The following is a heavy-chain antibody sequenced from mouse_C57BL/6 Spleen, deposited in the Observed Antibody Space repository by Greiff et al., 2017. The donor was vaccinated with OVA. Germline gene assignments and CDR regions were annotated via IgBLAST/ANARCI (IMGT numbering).Heavy chain of an antibody. Sequence: VQLQQSGPGLVQPSQSLSITCTVSGFSLTSYGVHWVRPSPGQGLEWLGVIWRGGSTDYNAAFMSRLSITKDNSKSQVFFKMNSLQADDTAIYYCAREGGDYDVGAWFAYWGQGTLVTVSA. CDR2: IWRGGST. J-gene: IGHJ3*01. CDR3: AREGGDYDVGAWFAY. CDR1: GFSLTSYG. V-gene: IGHV2-5*01. D-gene: IGHD2-4*01.